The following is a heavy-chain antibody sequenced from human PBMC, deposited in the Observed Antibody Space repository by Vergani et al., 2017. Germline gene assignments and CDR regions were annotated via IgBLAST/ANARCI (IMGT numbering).Heavy chain of an antibody. Sequence: QVQLVQSGAEVKKPGSSVKVSCKASGGTFSSYTISWVRQAPGQGLEWMGRIIPILGIANYAQKFQGRVTMTRDTSTSTVYMELSSLRSEDTAVYYCARVTYGDYGNWFDPWGQGTLVTVSS. CDR3: ARVTYGDYGNWFDP. J-gene: IGHJ5*02. V-gene: IGHV1-69*02. CDR2: IIPILGIA. CDR1: GGTFSSYT. D-gene: IGHD4-17*01.